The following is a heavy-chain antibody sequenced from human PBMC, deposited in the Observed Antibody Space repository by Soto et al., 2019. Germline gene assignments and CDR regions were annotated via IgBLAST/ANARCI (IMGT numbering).Heavy chain of an antibody. D-gene: IGHD3-10*01. CDR3: ARDGSFIEWYYYYMDV. CDR1: GFTFSDYY. Sequence: LSLTCAASGFTFSDYYMSWIRQAPGKGLEWVSYISSSGSTIYYADSVKGRFTISRDNAKNSLYLQMNSLRAEDTAVYYCARDGSFIEWYYYYMDVWGKGTTVTVSS. J-gene: IGHJ6*03. V-gene: IGHV3-11*01. CDR2: ISSSGSTI.